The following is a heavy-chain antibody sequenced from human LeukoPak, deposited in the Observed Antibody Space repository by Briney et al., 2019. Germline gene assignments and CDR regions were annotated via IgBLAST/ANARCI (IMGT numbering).Heavy chain of an antibody. CDR2: FIDGGGHT. CDR3: ARDYADYVGYFFFDY. Sequence: GGSLRLSCIASVFIFTVFAMNWVRHSPGEGLEWVASFIDGGGHTYYTDSAKGRFSISRDNSQNTLYLQMNNLRAEHTAIYYCARDYADYVGYFFFDYWGQGSLVTVSS. J-gene: IGHJ4*02. CDR1: VFIFTVFA. D-gene: IGHD4-17*01. V-gene: IGHV3-23*01.